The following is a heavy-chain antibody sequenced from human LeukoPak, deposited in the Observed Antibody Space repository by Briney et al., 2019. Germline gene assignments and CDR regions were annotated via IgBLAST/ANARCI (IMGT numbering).Heavy chain of an antibody. J-gene: IGHJ6*04. CDR3: ARSSSSWLSRLYYYYGMDV. CDR2: ISSSSSYT. V-gene: IGHV3-11*06. CDR1: GFTFSDYY. D-gene: IGHD6-13*01. Sequence: GGSLRLSCAASGFTFSDYYMSWIRQAPGKGLEWVSYISSSSSYTNYADSVKGRFTISRDNAKNSLYLQMNGLRAEDTAVYYCARSSSSWLSRLYYYYGMDVWGKGTTVTVSS.